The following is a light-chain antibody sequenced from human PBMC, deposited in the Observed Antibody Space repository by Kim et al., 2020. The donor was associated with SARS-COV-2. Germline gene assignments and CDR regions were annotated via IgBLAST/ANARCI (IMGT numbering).Light chain of an antibody. J-gene: IGKJ4*01. CDR2: GAS. Sequence: VAPGERATLSCRASQSVSSNLAWYQQKPGQPPSLLIYGASTGATGIPARFSGSGSGTEFTLTTSSLQSEDLAVYYCQQYNNWPLTFGGGTKVDIK. CDR3: QQYNNWPLT. V-gene: IGKV3-15*01. CDR1: QSVSSN.